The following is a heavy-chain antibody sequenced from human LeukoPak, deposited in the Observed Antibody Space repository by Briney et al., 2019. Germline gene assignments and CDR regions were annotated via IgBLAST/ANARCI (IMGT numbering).Heavy chain of an antibody. CDR1: GSSISSADNS. J-gene: IGHJ3*02. CDR3: ASGGGSYPLDAFDM. Sequence: SSETLSLTCAVSGSSISSADNSWSWIRQPPGKGLEWIGYIYHSGRPYYNPSLKSRVTISVDRSKSQFSLRLSSVTAADTAVYYCASGGGSYPLDAFDMWGQGTMVTVSS. V-gene: IGHV4-30-2*01. D-gene: IGHD2-15*01. CDR2: IYHSGRP.